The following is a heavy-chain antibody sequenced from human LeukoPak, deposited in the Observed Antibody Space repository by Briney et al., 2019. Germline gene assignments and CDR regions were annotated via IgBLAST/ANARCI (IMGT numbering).Heavy chain of an antibody. CDR2: ISAYNGNT. D-gene: IGHD3-22*01. CDR3: ARGTTMIVGSYYFDY. CDR1: GYTFTSYG. Sequence: ASVKVSCKASGYTFTSYGISWVRQAPGQGLEWMGWISAYNGNTNYAQKLQGRVTMTTDTSTSTAYMELRSLRSDDTAVYYCARGTTMIVGSYYFDYWGQGTLVTVSS. J-gene: IGHJ4*02. V-gene: IGHV1-18*01.